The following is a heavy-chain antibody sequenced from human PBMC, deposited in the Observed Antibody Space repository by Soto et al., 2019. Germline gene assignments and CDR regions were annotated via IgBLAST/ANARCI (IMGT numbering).Heavy chain of an antibody. V-gene: IGHV1-18*01. D-gene: IGHD6-19*01. J-gene: IGHJ5*02. CDR2: ISAYNGNT. CDR1: GYTFTSYG. Sequence: ASVKVSCKASGYTFTSYGISWVRQAPGQGLEWMGWISAYNGNTNYAQKLQGRVTMTTDTSTSTAYMELRSLRSDDAAVYYCARMMYSSGGNWFDPWGQGTLVTVSS. CDR3: ARMMYSSGGNWFDP.